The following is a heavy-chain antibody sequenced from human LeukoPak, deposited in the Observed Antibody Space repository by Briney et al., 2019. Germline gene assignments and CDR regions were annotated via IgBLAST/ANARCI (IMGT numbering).Heavy chain of an antibody. CDR3: AKTQTWGVIGFDYMDV. CDR2: IWYGGSNK. Sequence: GGSLRLSCAASGFTFSSYGMHWVRQAPGKGLEWVAVIWYGGSNKYYADSVRGRFTISRDNSKNTLYLQMNSLRAEDTAVYYCAKTQTWGVIGFDYMDVWGKGTTVAVSS. D-gene: IGHD3-10*01. CDR1: GFTFSSYG. V-gene: IGHV3-30*02. J-gene: IGHJ6*03.